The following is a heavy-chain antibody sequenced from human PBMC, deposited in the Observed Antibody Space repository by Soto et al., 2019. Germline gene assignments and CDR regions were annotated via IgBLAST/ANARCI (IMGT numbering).Heavy chain of an antibody. V-gene: IGHV4-59*01. J-gene: IGHJ6*02. CDR1: GGSISSYY. CDR2: IYYSGST. CDR3: ARDITTNYYDSSGYYWSRYGMDV. Sequence: PSETLSLTCTVSGGSISSYYWSWIRQPPGKGLEWIGYIYYSGSTNYNPSLKSRVTISVDTSKNQFSLKLSSVTAADTAVYYCARDITTNYYDSSGYYWSRYGMDVWGQGTTVNVSS. D-gene: IGHD3-22*01.